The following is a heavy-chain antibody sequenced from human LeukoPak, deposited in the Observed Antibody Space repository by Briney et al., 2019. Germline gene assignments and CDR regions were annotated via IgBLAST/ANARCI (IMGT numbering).Heavy chain of an antibody. D-gene: IGHD2-15*01. CDR2: NSGSGGNT. J-gene: IGHJ3*02. CDR3: ARWWNAFDI. V-gene: IGHV3-23*01. CDR1: GFTFSSYA. Sequence: GGSLRLSCAASGFTFSSYAMSWVRQAPGKGLEWVSANSGSGGNTYYADSVKGRFTISRDNAKYSLYLQMNSLRDEDTAVYYCARWWNAFDIWGQGTMVTVSS.